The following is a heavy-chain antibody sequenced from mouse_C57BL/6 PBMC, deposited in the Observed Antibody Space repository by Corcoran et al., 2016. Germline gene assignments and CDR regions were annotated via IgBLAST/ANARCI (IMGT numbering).Heavy chain of an antibody. V-gene: IGHV1-26*01. J-gene: IGHJ4*01. CDR1: GYTFTDYY. CDR3: ASPLRGAMDY. D-gene: IGHD1-1*01. CDR2: INPNNGGT. Sequence: EVQLQQSGPELVKPGASVKISCKASGYTFTDYYMNWVKQSHGKSLEWIGDINPNNGGTSYNQKFKGKATLTVDKSSSTAYMELRSLTSEDSAVYYCASPLRGAMDYWGQGTSVTVSS.